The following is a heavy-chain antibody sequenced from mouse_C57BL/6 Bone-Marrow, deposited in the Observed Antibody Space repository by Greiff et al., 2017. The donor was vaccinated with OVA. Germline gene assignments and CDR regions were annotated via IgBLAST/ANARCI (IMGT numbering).Heavy chain of an antibody. D-gene: IGHD3-2*02. CDR1: GFSLTSYG. V-gene: IGHV2-9*01. J-gene: IGHJ3*01. CDR3: AKHGGSGYLSWFAY. Sequence: VKLVESGPGLVAPSQSLSITCTVSGFSLTSYGVDWVRQPPGKGLEWLGVLWGGGSTNYNSALMSRLSISKDNSKSQVFLKMNSLQTDYTAMYYCAKHGGSGYLSWFAYWGQGTLVTVSA. CDR2: LWGGGST.